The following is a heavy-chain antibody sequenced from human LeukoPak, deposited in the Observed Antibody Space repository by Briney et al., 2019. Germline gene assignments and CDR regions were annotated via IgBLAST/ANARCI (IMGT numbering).Heavy chain of an antibody. D-gene: IGHD3-10*01. CDR2: IYHSGST. J-gene: IGHJ4*02. V-gene: IGHV4-61*02. Sequence: PSQTLSLTCTVSGGSISSGSYYWSWIRQPAGKGLEWIGSIYHSGSTYYNPSLKSRVTISVDTSKNQFSLKLSSVTAADTAVYYCASIASYGSGSFPFDYWGQGTLVTVSS. CDR1: GGSISSGSYY. CDR3: ASIASYGSGSFPFDY.